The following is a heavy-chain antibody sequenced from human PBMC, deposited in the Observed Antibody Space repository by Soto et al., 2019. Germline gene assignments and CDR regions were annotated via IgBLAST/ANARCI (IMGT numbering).Heavy chain of an antibody. D-gene: IGHD6-19*01. CDR2: IGDSGATT. J-gene: IGHJ4*02. Sequence: AWWSLRLSCSASVFPFGENAMSWFRQAPGKGLEWVSGIGDSGATTYYADSVRGRFTISRDNSKNTLYLQMKSLRAEDSASYYCAKEDTSSGSLDYWGQGALVTVSS. CDR3: AKEDTSSGSLDY. V-gene: IGHV3-23*01. CDR1: VFPFGENA.